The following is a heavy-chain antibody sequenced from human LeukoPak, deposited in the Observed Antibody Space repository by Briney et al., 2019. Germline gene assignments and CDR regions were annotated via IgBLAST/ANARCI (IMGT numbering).Heavy chain of an antibody. CDR1: GCXVSTRAVG. Sequence: SGPTLVNPTTTLTMTSTFSGCXVSTRAVGXXXXXXXXXXXXXXXXLNYWDDDKHYSPSLKSRLTITKDTSKNTKVLTMTNMDPVDTATYYCAHSVARYSSNYYFDYWGQGTLVTVSS. J-gene: IGHJ4*02. V-gene: IGHV2-5*02. CDR2: NYWDDDK. CDR3: AHSVARYSSNYYFDY. D-gene: IGHD1-14*01.